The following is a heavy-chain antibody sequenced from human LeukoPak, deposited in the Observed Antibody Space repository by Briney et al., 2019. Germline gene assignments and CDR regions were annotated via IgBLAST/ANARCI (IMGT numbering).Heavy chain of an antibody. J-gene: IGHJ6*02. CDR3: ARGGAYGSGSYDYAIRTPDV. V-gene: IGHV4-34*01. D-gene: IGHD3-10*01. CDR2: INHSGST. CDR1: GGSFSGYY. Sequence: KTSETLSLTCAVYGGSFSGYYWSWIRQPPGKGLEWIGEINHSGSTNYNPSLKSRVTISVDTSKNQFSLKLSSVTAADTAVYYCARGGAYGSGSYDYAIRTPDVWGQGTTVTVSS.